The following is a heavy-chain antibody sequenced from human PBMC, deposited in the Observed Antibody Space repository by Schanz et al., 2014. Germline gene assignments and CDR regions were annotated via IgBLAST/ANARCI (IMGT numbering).Heavy chain of an antibody. CDR1: GFTFSDYW. J-gene: IGHJ3*02. CDR2: ISASGGTT. V-gene: IGHV3-23*01. CDR3: AKGRFGELSAFDI. Sequence: EAQLLDSGGGLAQPGGSLRLSCAASGFTFSDYWMSWVRQIPGKGLEWVSAISASGGTTYYADSVKGRFTISRDNAKNSLFLQMNSLRAEDTAVYYCAKGRFGELSAFDIWGQGTMVTVSS. D-gene: IGHD3-10*01.